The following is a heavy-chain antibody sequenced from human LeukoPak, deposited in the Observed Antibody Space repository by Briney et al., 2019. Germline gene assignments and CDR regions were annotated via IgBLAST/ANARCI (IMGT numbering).Heavy chain of an antibody. CDR2: IYYSGST. V-gene: IGHV4-39*01. J-gene: IGHJ4*02. D-gene: IGHD3-10*01. CDR3: ARYTDYYGSGSYN. Sequence: NASETLSLTCTVSGGSISSSSYYWGWIRQPPGKGLEWVGSIYYSGSTYYNPSLKSRVTISVDTSKNQFSLKLSSVTAADTAVYYCARYTDYYGSGSYNWGQGTLVTVSS. CDR1: GGSISSSSYY.